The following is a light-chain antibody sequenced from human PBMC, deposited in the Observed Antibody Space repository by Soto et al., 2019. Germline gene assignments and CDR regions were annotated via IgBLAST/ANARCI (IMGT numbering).Light chain of an antibody. V-gene: IGKV1-5*01. CDR2: DAS. CDR3: QQYNTYST. J-gene: IGKJ1*01. CDR1: QSISSW. Sequence: DIQMTQSPSTLSASVGDRVTITCRASQSISSWLAWYQQKPGKAPKLLIYDASSLESGVPSRFGGSGSETEFTLAISSLQPDDFATYSCQQYNTYSTFGQGPRVQ.